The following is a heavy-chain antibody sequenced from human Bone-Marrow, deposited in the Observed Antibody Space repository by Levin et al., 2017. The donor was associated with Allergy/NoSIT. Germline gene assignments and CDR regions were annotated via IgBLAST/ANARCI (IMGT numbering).Heavy chain of an antibody. CDR3: ARTFPSHYDIFRDAFDI. CDR1: GGSISSSSYY. Sequence: SETLSLTCTVSGGSISSSSYYWGWIRQPPGKGLEWIGSIYYSGSTYYNPSLKSRVTISVDTSKNQFSLKLSSVTAADTAVYYCARTFPSHYDIFRDAFDIWGQGTMVTVSS. D-gene: IGHD3-9*01. V-gene: IGHV4-39*01. J-gene: IGHJ3*02. CDR2: IYYSGST.